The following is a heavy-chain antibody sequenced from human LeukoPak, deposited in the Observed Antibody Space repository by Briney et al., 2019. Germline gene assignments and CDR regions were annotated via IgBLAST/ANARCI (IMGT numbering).Heavy chain of an antibody. CDR3: AKDIGYYDSSGGLDY. V-gene: IGHV3-9*03. CDR1: GFTFDDYA. Sequence: PGGSLRLSCAASGFTFDDYAMHWVRQAPGKGLEWVSGISWNSGSIGYADSVKGRFTISRDNAKNSLYLQMNSLRAEDMALYYCAKDIGYYDSSGGLDYWGQGTLVTVSS. CDR2: ISWNSGSI. D-gene: IGHD3-22*01. J-gene: IGHJ4*02.